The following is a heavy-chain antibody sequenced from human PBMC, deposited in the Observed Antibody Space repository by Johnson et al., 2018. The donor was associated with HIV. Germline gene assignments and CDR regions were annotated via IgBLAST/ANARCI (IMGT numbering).Heavy chain of an antibody. J-gene: IGHJ3*02. CDR2: ISSSGSTI. D-gene: IGHD5-18*01. CDR3: ARGMWIPEIDAIDI. CDR1: GFSFSSYG. V-gene: IGHV3-48*04. Sequence: VQLVESGGGVVQPGGSLRLSCAASGFSFSSYGIHWVRQAPGKGLEWVSYISSSGSTIYYADSVKGRFTVSRDNAKHSLYLQMNSLRAEDTAMYYCARGMWIPEIDAIDIWGQGTMVTVSS.